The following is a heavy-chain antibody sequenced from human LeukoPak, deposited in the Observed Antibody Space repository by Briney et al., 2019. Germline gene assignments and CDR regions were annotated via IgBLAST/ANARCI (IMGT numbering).Heavy chain of an antibody. V-gene: IGHV3-74*01. D-gene: IGHD3-10*02. CDR1: GFTFSDYY. CDR3: AELGITMIGGV. CDR2: ISSDGINT. Sequence: GGSLRLSCAASGFTFSDYYMSWIRQAPGKGLVWVSRISSDGINTNYADSVKGRFTISRDNAKNTLYLQMNSLRAEDTAVYYCAELGITMIGGVWGKGTTVTISS. J-gene: IGHJ6*04.